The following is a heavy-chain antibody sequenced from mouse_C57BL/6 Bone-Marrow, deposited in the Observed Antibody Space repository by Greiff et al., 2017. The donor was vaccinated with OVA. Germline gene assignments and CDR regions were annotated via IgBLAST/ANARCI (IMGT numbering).Heavy chain of an antibody. CDR3: AGSSGPGFMDY. V-gene: IGHV1-69*01. Sequence: QVQLQQPGAELVMPGASVKLSCKASGYTFTSYWMHWVKQRPGQGLEWIGEIDPSDSYTNYNQKFKGKSTLTVDESSSTAYMQLSSLTSEDSAVYYCAGSSGPGFMDYWGQGTSVTVSS. CDR1: GYTFTSYW. D-gene: IGHD3-2*02. CDR2: IDPSDSYT. J-gene: IGHJ4*01.